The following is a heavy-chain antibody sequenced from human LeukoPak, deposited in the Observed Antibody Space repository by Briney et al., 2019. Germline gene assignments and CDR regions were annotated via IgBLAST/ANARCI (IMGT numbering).Heavy chain of an antibody. D-gene: IGHD1-26*01. CDR1: GFPFSSNA. V-gene: IGHV3-23*01. Sequence: GGSLRLSCAASGFPFSSNAMSWVRQAPGKGLEWVSSITDSGGRTQYADSVKGRFTISRDNSKNTLYLQMNSLRAEDMAVYYCAKGSATPYWGQGTLVTVST. CDR2: ITDSGGRT. CDR3: AKGSATPY. J-gene: IGHJ4*02.